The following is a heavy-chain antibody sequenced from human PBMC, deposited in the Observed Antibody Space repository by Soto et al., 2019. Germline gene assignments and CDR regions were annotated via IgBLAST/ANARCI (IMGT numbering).Heavy chain of an antibody. CDR3: ARDNVDTMDGAFDI. Sequence: PGGSLRLSCAASGFTVSSNYMSWVRQAPGKGLEWVSVIYSGGSTYYADSVKGRFTISRDNSKNTLYLQMNSLRAEDTAVYYCARDNVDTMDGAFDIWGQGTMVTVSS. CDR1: GFTVSSNY. J-gene: IGHJ3*02. D-gene: IGHD5-18*01. V-gene: IGHV3-66*01. CDR2: IYSGGST.